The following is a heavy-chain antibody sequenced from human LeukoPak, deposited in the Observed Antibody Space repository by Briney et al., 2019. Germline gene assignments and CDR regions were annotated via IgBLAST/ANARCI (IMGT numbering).Heavy chain of an antibody. CDR2: IYYNGNT. CDR3: ARVFDSGSQAYFYYMDV. D-gene: IGHD3-10*01. J-gene: IGHJ6*03. Sequence: PSETLSLTCTVSGGSISSSTHYWGWIRQPPGKGLESIGSIYYNGNTYYNPSLKSRVTISVDRSKNQVSLKVSSVTAADTAVYYCARVFDSGSQAYFYYMDVWGKGTTVTISS. CDR1: GGSISSSTHY. V-gene: IGHV4-39*07.